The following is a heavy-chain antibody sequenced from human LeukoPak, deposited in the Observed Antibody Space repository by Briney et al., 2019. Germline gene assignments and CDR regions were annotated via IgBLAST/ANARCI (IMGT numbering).Heavy chain of an antibody. CDR1: RSSFTSNY. J-gene: IGHJ4*02. Sequence: PVVSVKVSCKASRSSFTSNYLHWVRQAPGQGLEWMGMISPTDGSPTYAQKFQGRVTVTRDTSTSTVYMELSSLISEDTAVYYCAREANSCDFWGQGTLVTVSS. V-gene: IGHV1-46*01. CDR2: ISPTDGSP. CDR3: AREANSCDF. D-gene: IGHD2/OR15-2a*01.